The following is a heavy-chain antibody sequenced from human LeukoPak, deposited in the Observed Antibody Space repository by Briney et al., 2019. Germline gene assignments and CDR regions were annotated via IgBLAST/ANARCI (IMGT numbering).Heavy chain of an antibody. J-gene: IGHJ4*02. CDR1: GYSFTTYW. CDR2: IYPGDSDT. V-gene: IGHV5-51*01. D-gene: IGHD1-1*01. Sequence: PGESLKISCKGSGYSFTTYWIAWVRQMPGKGLEWMGIIYPGDSDTRYSPSFQGQVTISADKSISTAYLQWSSLKASDTAMYYCATSKQGPRYHFDYWGQGTLVTVSS. CDR3: ATSKQGPRYHFDY.